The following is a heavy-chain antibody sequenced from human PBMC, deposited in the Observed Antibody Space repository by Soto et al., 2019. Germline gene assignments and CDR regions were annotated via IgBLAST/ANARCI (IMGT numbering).Heavy chain of an antibody. CDR1: GCTFSSYA. CDR2: ISGSGGST. CDR3: AKNPGHRSGWKDPSFDY. D-gene: IGHD6-19*01. V-gene: IGHV3-23*01. J-gene: IGHJ4*02. Sequence: EVQLLESGGGWVQPGGSLRLSCAASGCTFSSYAMSWVRQAPGKGLEWVSAISGSGGSTYYADSVKGRFTISRDNSKNTLYLQMNSLRAEDTAVYYCAKNPGHRSGWKDPSFDYWGQGTLVTVSS.